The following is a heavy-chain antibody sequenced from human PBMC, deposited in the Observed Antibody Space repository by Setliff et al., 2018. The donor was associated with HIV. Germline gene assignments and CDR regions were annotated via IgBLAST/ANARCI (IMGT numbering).Heavy chain of an antibody. D-gene: IGHD1-26*01. J-gene: IGHJ4*02. Sequence: PSETLSLTCTVSGGSVSDYFWNWIRQPPGKGLEWIGYIYYSGSTNYNPSLESRVSISVDTSKNQFSLRLSSVTAADTAVYYCARGHTWSHYGGDYFDYWGQGSLVTVSS. V-gene: IGHV4-59*02. CDR2: IYYSGST. CDR3: ARGHTWSHYGGDYFDY. CDR1: GGSVSDYF.